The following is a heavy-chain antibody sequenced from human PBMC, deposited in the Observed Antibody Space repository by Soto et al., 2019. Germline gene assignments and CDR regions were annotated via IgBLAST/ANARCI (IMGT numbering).Heavy chain of an antibody. CDR1: GCSVSSGSYY. D-gene: IGHD3-10*01. V-gene: IGHV4-61*01. J-gene: IGHJ4*02. Sequence: PXETLCLTCTVAGCSVSSGSYYWSWIRQPPGKGLEWIGYIYYSGSTNYNPSLKSRVTISVDTSKNQFSLKLSSVTAADTAVYYCARVLFGSGSYYDYWGQGTLVTVSS. CDR3: ARVLFGSGSYYDY. CDR2: IYYSGST.